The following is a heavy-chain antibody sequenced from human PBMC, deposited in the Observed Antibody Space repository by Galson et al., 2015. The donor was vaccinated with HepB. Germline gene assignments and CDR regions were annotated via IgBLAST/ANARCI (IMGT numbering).Heavy chain of an antibody. CDR2: ISWNSGNI. D-gene: IGHD6-19*01. CDR3: AKDIASVALAGLGY. J-gene: IGHJ4*02. V-gene: IGHV3-9*01. CDR1: GFTFNDYA. Sequence: SLRLSCAVSGFTFNDYAMHWVRQAPGKGLEWVSGISWNSGNIGYADSVKGRFTISRDNAKNSLYLQMTSLRADDTALYYCAKDIASVALAGLGYWGQGTLVTVSS.